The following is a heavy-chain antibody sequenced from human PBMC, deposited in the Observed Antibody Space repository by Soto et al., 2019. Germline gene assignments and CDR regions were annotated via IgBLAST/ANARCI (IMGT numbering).Heavy chain of an antibody. Sequence: QVQLQQWGAGLLKPSETLSLTCAVYGGSFSGYYWSWIRPPPGKGLEWIGEINHSGSTNYNPSLKSRVTISVDTSKNQFSLKLSSVTAADTAVYYCARVGVRGSCYSFTYYYGMDVWGQGTTVTVSS. CDR1: GGSFSGYY. CDR3: ARVGVRGSCYSFTYYYGMDV. V-gene: IGHV4-34*01. CDR2: INHSGST. J-gene: IGHJ6*02. D-gene: IGHD2-15*01.